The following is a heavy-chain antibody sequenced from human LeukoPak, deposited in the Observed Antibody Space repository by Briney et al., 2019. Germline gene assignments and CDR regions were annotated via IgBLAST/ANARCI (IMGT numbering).Heavy chain of an antibody. J-gene: IGHJ4*02. CDR3: ARAYGSGSYPSFNFDY. V-gene: IGHV4-59*02. Sequence: PSETLSLTCTVSGGSVSSFYWSWIRQPPGKGLEWVGYTYYSGSTNYNPSLTSRVTISVDTSKNQFSLKLSSVTAADTAVYYCARAYGSGSYPSFNFDYWGQGTLVTVSS. CDR2: TYYSGST. CDR1: GGSVSSFY. D-gene: IGHD3-10*01.